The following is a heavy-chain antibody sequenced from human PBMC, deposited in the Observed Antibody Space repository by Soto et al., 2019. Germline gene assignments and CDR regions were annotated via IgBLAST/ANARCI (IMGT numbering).Heavy chain of an antibody. CDR2: ISYEGSNT. CDR1: GFTFGTYA. D-gene: IGHD3-22*01. V-gene: IGHV3-30-3*01. J-gene: IGHJ6*02. CDR3: ARVTPGNNLYYFPGLDV. Sequence: GGSLRLSCIASGFTFGTYAIHWVRQAPGKGLQWVALISYEGSNTYYADSVRGRFTISRDNSKNTLYLQMNSLRPEDAGVYYCARVTPGNNLYYFPGLDVWGQGTSVTVSS.